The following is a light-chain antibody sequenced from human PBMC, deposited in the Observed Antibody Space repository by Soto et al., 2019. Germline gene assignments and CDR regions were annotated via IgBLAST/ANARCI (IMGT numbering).Light chain of an antibody. Sequence: QSALTQPASVSGSPGQSITISCTGTSSDVGSYKFVSWYQQHPVKAPKLMIYEGSKRPSGVSNRFSGSKSGNTASLTISGLQAEDEADYYCCSYAGSNTSVFGGGTKVTVL. J-gene: IGLJ2*01. CDR2: EGS. CDR3: CSYAGSNTSV. V-gene: IGLV2-23*01. CDR1: SSDVGSYKF.